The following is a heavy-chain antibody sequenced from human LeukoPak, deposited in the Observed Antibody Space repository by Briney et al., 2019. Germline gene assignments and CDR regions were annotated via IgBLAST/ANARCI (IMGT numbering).Heavy chain of an antibody. D-gene: IGHD2-2*01. CDR3: ATDILVPAAMKEY. Sequence: ASVKVSCKVAGYTLTELSIHWVRQAPGKGLEWMGGFDPEDGETIYAQKFQGRVTMTEDTSTDTAYMELSSLRSEDAAVYYCATDILVPAAMKEYWGQGTLVTVSS. J-gene: IGHJ4*02. CDR1: GYTLTELS. CDR2: FDPEDGET. V-gene: IGHV1-24*01.